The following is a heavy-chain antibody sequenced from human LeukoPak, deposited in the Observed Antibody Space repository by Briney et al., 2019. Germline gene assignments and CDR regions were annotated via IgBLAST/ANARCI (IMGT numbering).Heavy chain of an antibody. CDR3: AAERAYYYDSSGYSLLGENWFAP. D-gene: IGHD3-22*01. CDR1: GFTFTSSA. J-gene: IGHJ5*02. V-gene: IGHV1-58*01. Sequence: SVKVSCKASGFTFTSSAVQWVRQARGQRLEWIGWIVVGSGNTNYAQKFQERVTITRDMSTSTAYMELSSLRSEDTAVYYCAAERAYYYDSSGYSLLGENWFAPWGKGTLVTVSS. CDR2: IVVGSGNT.